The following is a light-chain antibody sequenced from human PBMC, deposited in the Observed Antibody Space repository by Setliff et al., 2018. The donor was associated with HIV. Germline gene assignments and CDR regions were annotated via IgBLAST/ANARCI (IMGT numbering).Light chain of an antibody. V-gene: IGLV2-14*03. CDR3: SSYTRSTTF. CDR1: SSDVGGYNY. CDR2: DVF. Sequence: SALTQPASVSGSPGQSITISCTGTSSDVGGYNYVSWYQQHPGKAPKLIIYDVFKRPFGVSSRISGSKSGNTATLTISGLQAEDEADYYCSSYTRSTTFVGGGTKVTVL. J-gene: IGLJ2*01.